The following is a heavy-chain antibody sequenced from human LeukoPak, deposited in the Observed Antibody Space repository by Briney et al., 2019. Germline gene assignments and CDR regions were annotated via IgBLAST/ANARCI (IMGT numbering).Heavy chain of an antibody. CDR3: ARWAVVTANYFDY. CDR1: GYSISSGYY. J-gene: IGHJ4*02. D-gene: IGHD2-15*01. CDR2: IYNSGST. V-gene: IGHV4-38-2*02. Sequence: PSETLSLTCTVSGYSISSGYYWGWIRQPPGKGLEWIGNIYNSGSTYYNPSLKSRVTISVDTSKNQFSLKLSSVTAADTAAYYCARWAVVTANYFDYWGQGTLVTVSS.